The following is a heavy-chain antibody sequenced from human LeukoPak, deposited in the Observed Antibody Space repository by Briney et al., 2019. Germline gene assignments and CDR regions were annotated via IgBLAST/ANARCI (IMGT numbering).Heavy chain of an antibody. J-gene: IGHJ4*02. CDR3: ASVYSTGWDFGY. Sequence: APVKVSCKASGYTFTDYYMHWVRQAPGQGLEWMGWINPNSGGTNSAQSFQGRVTMTRDTSISTAYMELSRLRSDDTAVYYCASVYSTGWDFGYWGQGTLVTVSS. CDR2: INPNSGGT. V-gene: IGHV1-2*02. D-gene: IGHD6-19*01. CDR1: GYTFTDYY.